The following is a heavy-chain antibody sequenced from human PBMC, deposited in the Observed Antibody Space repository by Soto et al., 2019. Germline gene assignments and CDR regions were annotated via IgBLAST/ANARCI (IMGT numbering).Heavy chain of an antibody. D-gene: IGHD1-7*01. CDR3: ARSEKELYYYYYYMDV. CDR1: GFTFSSYS. CDR2: ISSSTI. V-gene: IGHV3-48*01. Sequence: EVQLVESGGGLVQPGGSLKLSCAASGFTFSSYSMNWVSQAPGKGLEWVSYISSSTIYYADSVKGRFTISRDNAKNSLYLQMNSLRAEDTAVYYCARSEKELYYYYYYMDVWGKGTTVTVSS. J-gene: IGHJ6*03.